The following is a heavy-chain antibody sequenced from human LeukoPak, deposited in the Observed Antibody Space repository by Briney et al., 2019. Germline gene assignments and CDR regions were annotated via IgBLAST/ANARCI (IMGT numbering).Heavy chain of an antibody. CDR3: ARVGYSRSWHSGSAFDI. V-gene: IGHV3-23*01. J-gene: IGHJ3*02. Sequence: GGSLRLSCAASGFIFSHYGMSWVRQAPGKGLEWVSAISGSGGSTYYADSVKGRFTISRDNSKNSLYLQMNSLRVEDTAVYYCARVGYSRSWHSGSAFDIWGQGTMVTVSS. D-gene: IGHD6-13*01. CDR2: ISGSGGST. CDR1: GFIFSHYG.